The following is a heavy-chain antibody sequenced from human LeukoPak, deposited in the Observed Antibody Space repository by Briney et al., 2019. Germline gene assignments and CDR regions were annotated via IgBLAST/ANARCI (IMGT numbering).Heavy chain of an antibody. J-gene: IGHJ4*02. V-gene: IGHV3-21*01. Sequence: PGGSLRLSCAASGFTFSSYSMNWVRQAPGKGLEWVSSISSSSSYIYYADSVKGRFTISRDNAKNSLYLQMNSLRAEDTAVYYCARIEGRDGYNIDYWGQGTLVTVSS. D-gene: IGHD5-24*01. CDR3: ARIEGRDGYNIDY. CDR1: GFTFSSYS. CDR2: ISSSSSYI.